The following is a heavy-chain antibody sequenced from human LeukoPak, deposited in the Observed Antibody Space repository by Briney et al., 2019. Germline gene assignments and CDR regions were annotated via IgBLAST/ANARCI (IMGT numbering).Heavy chain of an antibody. CDR3: ARRYDFWSGYLGGWV. D-gene: IGHD3-3*01. V-gene: IGHV4-59*08. Sequence: KPSETLSLTCTVSGGSVSSFYWSWIRQPPGKGLEWIGYVFYSGSTNYNPSLKSRVTISVDTSKNQFSLKLSSVTAADTAVYYCARRYDFWSGYLGGWVWGQGTLVTVSS. J-gene: IGHJ4*02. CDR1: GGSVSSFY. CDR2: VFYSGST.